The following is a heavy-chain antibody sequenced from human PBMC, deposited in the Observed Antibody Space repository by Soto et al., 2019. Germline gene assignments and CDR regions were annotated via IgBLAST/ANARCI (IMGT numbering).Heavy chain of an antibody. Sequence: QVQLVESGGGVVQPGRSLRLSCAASGFTFSSYGMHWVRQAPGKGLEWVAVIWYDGSNKYYADSVKGRFTISRDNSKNTLYLQMNSLRAEDTAVYSCARVQVPAVFYGMDVWGQGTTVTVSS. J-gene: IGHJ6*02. V-gene: IGHV3-33*01. CDR1: GFTFSSYG. CDR3: ARVQVPAVFYGMDV. D-gene: IGHD2-2*01. CDR2: IWYDGSNK.